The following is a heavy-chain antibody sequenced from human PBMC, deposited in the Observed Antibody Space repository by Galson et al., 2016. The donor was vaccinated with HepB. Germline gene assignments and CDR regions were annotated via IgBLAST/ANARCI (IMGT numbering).Heavy chain of an antibody. CDR2: ISAYNGDT. CDR3: ARTVGAMPELEY. V-gene: IGHV1-18*01. CDR1: GYTFSSTYG. Sequence: SVKVSCKALGYTFSSTYGITWVRQAPGQGLEWMGWISAYNGDTNYAQKFRGRVTMTTDTSTSTAYMELRSLRGDDTAVYYCARTVGAMPELEYWGQGTLVTVS. J-gene: IGHJ4*02. D-gene: IGHD1-26*01.